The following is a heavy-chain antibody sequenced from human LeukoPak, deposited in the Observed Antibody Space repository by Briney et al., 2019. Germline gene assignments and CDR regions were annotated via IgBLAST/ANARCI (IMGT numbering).Heavy chain of an antibody. CDR2: ISGSGGST. J-gene: IGHJ4*02. Sequence: PGGSLRLSCAASGFTFSSYAMSWVRQAPGKGLEWVSAISGSGGSTYYADSVKGRFTISRDNSENTLYLQMNSLRAEDTAVYYCAKDRYSSGWYGDPTALFDYWGQGTLVTVSS. CDR1: GFTFSSYA. CDR3: AKDRYSSGWYGDPTALFDY. D-gene: IGHD6-19*01. V-gene: IGHV3-23*01.